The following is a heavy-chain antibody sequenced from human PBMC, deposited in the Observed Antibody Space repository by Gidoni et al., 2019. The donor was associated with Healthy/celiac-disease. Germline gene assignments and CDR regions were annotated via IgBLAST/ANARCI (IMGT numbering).Heavy chain of an antibody. D-gene: IGHD4-17*01. CDR2: INSDGSRT. V-gene: IGHV3-74*01. Sequence: EVQLVESGGGLVQPGGSLSLSCAASGFTFSNYWMHWVRQAPGKGLVWVSRINSDGSRTSYADSVKGRFTISRDNAKNTLYLQMKSLRAEDTAVYYCARDYGDYGDWFDPWGQGTLVTVSS. CDR1: GFTFSNYW. CDR3: ARDYGDYGDWFDP. J-gene: IGHJ5*02.